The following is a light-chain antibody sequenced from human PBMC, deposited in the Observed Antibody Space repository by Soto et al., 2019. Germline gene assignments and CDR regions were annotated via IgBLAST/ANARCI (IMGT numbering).Light chain of an antibody. CDR1: NIATKS. CDR2: GNS. V-gene: IGLV3-21*02. CDR3: QVWDSSRDQCV. Sequence: SYELTQPPSMSVAPGQTATITCGGNNIATKSVHWYQQRPGQAPVLVVYGNSDRPSGIPERFSGSKSGHTATLTIYRVEVGDEADYYCQVWDSSRDQCVFGTGTKV. J-gene: IGLJ1*01.